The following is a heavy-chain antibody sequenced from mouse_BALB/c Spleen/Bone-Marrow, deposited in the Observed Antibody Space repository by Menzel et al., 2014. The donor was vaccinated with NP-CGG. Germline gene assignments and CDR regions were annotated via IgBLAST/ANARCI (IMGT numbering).Heavy chain of an antibody. CDR1: GYTFTSYY. CDR2: IYPGNVNT. CDR3: ARSFYGRSMDY. Sequence: QVQLQQSGPELVKPGASVRISCKASGYTFTSYYIHWSKQRPGQGLEWIGWIYPGNVNTKYNEKFKGKATLTADKSSGTAYMQLSSLTSEDSAVYFCARSFYGRSMDYWGQGTSVTVSS. V-gene: IGHV1S56*01. D-gene: IGHD1-1*01. J-gene: IGHJ4*01.